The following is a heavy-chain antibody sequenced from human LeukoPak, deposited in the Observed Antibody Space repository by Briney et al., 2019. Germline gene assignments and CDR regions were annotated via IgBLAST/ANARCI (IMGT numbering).Heavy chain of an antibody. CDR3: TRDPPTRY. D-gene: IGHD1-26*01. Sequence: PGGSLRLSCTASGFNFGDYTVTWIRQAPGKGLEWVGFIRNKADGGTPEYAASVKGRFTISRDDSKSIAYLQMNSLKTDDTAVYYCTRDPPTRYWGQGTLVSVSS. J-gene: IGHJ4*02. CDR1: GFNFGDYT. V-gene: IGHV3-49*03. CDR2: IRNKADGGTP.